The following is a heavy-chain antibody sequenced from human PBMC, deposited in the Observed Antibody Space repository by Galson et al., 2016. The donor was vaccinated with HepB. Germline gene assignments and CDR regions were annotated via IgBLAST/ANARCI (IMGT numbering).Heavy chain of an antibody. J-gene: IGHJ4*02. CDR2: IWYDGSNK. CDR3: ARDSGLDY. V-gene: IGHV3-33*01. Sequence: SLRLSCAASGFTFSTYVMHWVRKAPGKGLEWVAVIWYDGSNKYDAESVRGRFTISRDNSKNTMYPQMNSLRAEETAVDYCARDSGLDYWGQGTLVTVSS. D-gene: IGHD2-15*01. CDR1: GFTFSTYV.